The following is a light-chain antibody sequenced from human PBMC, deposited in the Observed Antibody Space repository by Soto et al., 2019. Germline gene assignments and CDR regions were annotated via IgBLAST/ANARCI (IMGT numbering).Light chain of an antibody. J-gene: IGLJ2*01. Sequence: QSVLTQPPSVSGAPGQRVTISCTGSSSNIGAGYDVHWYQHLPGTAPKLLIYGNSNRPSGVPDRFSGSKSGTSASASLAITGLQAEDEADYHCQSYDSSLSGSGVFGGGTKLTVL. CDR3: QSYDSSLSGSGV. CDR1: SSNIGAGYD. CDR2: GNS. V-gene: IGLV1-40*01.